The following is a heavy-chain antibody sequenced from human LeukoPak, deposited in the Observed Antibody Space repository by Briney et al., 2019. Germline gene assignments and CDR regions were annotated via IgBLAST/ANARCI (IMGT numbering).Heavy chain of an antibody. CDR2: VYFSGST. Sequence: MSSQTLSLTCSVFAGSISSYYSSWIRQPPREGLEWIWCVYFSGSTNSTPSPTSRVTISVETPQNQFSLWVCSVSAARTAVYYCERRHYDILTGFYYFDYWGQGTLVTVSS. CDR1: AGSISSYY. J-gene: IGHJ4*02. D-gene: IGHD3-9*01. V-gene: IGHV4-59*01. CDR3: ERRHYDILTGFYYFDY.